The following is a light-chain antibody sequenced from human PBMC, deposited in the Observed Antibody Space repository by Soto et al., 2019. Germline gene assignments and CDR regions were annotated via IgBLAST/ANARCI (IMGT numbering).Light chain of an antibody. CDR3: QHLHWA. Sequence: IHLTQSPSSLSASVGDRVTITCRASQEISGYLAWYQQTPGKAPKLLIYGVSTLQDGVSSRFSGRGSGTDFSRTISSLQPEDFATYYCQHLHWAFGPGT. CDR1: QEISGY. CDR2: GVS. J-gene: IGKJ1*01. V-gene: IGKV1-9*01.